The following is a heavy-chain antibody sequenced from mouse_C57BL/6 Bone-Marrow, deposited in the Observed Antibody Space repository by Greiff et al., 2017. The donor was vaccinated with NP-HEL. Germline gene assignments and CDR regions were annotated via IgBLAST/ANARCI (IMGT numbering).Heavy chain of an antibody. CDR3: AREGPTVSYYAMDY. CDR2: ISYDGSN. J-gene: IGHJ4*01. CDR1: GYSITSGYY. Sequence: ESGPGLVKPSQSLSLTCSVTGYSITSGYYWNWIRQFPGNKLEWMGYISYDGSNNYNPSLKNRISITRDTSKNQFFLKLNSVTTEDTATYYCAREGPTVSYYAMDYWGQGTSVTVSS. D-gene: IGHD1-1*01. V-gene: IGHV3-6*01.